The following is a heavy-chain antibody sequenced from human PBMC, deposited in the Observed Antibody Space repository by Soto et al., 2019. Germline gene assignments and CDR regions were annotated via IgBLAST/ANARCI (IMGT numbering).Heavy chain of an antibody. D-gene: IGHD3-22*01. V-gene: IGHV1-69*13. CDR2: IIPIFGTA. CDR1: GGTFSSYA. CDR3: ARDYYDSSGYYYYYGMDV. Sequence: SVKVSCKASGGTFSSYAISWVRQAPGQGLEWMGGIIPIFGTANYAQKFQGRVTITADESTSTAYMELSSLRSEDTAVYYCARDYYDSSGYYYYYGMDVWGQGTTVTVSS. J-gene: IGHJ6*02.